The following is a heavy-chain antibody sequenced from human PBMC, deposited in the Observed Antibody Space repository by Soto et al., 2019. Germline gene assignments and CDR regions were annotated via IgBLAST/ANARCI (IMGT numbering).Heavy chain of an antibody. CDR3: ARIGYSYDAGYFDY. CDR1: GGSISSSSYY. Sequence: QLQLQESGPGLVKPSETLSLTCTVSGGSISSSSYYWGWIRQPPGKGLEWIGSIYYSGSTYYNPSLKSRVTISVDTSKNQFHLKLSSVTAADTAVYYCARIGYSYDAGYFDYWGQGTLVTVSS. CDR2: IYYSGST. V-gene: IGHV4-39*01. J-gene: IGHJ4*02. D-gene: IGHD5-18*01.